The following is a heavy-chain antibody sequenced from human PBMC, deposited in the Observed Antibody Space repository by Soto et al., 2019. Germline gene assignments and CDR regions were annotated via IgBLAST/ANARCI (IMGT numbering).Heavy chain of an antibody. CDR3: ARLTRRNYYGMDV. CDR2: IKSDGSRT. J-gene: IGHJ6*02. CDR1: GFTFSSYW. Sequence: EAQLVQSGGGLVQPGGSMRLSCAASGFTFSSYWMHWVRQAPGKGLVWVSGIKSDGSRTTYADSVKGRFTISRDNAKNTLYLQMNSLRAEDTAVYYCARLTRRNYYGMDVWGQGTTVTVSS. V-gene: IGHV3-74*03. D-gene: IGHD6-6*01.